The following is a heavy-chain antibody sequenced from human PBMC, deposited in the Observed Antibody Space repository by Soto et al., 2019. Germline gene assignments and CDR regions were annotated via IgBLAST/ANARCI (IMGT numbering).Heavy chain of an antibody. CDR1: GGTFSSCA. CDR2: IIPIFGTA. J-gene: IGHJ3*02. D-gene: IGHD4-17*01. CDR3: ARLATDDYDGAAFDI. V-gene: IGHV1-69*13. Sequence: ASVKVSCKASGGTFSSCAISWVRQAPGQGLEWMGGIIPIFGTANYAQKFQGRVTITADESTSTAYMELSSLRSEDTAVYYCARLATDDYDGAAFDIWGQGTMVTVSS.